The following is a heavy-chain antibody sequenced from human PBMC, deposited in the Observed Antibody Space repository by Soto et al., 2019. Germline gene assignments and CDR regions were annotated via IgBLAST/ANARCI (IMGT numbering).Heavy chain of an antibody. V-gene: IGHV3-30*18. Sequence: PGGSLRLSCAASGFTFSSYGMHWVRQAPGKGLEWVAVISYDGSNKYYADSVKGRFTISRDNSKNTLYLQMNSLRAEDTAVYYCAKGGYCSGGSCYSDWFDPWGQGTLVTVSS. J-gene: IGHJ5*02. CDR1: GFTFSSYG. CDR3: AKGGYCSGGSCYSDWFDP. D-gene: IGHD2-15*01. CDR2: ISYDGSNK.